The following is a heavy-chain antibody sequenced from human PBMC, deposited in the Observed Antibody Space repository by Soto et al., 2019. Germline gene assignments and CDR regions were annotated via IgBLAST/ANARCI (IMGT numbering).Heavy chain of an antibody. CDR2: IYYSGST. CDR3: ARHVDYGDYVYYYYMDV. D-gene: IGHD4-17*01. Sequence: SETLSLTCTVSGGSISSGGYYWSWIRQHPGKGLEWIGCIYYSGSTYYNPSLKSRVTISVDTSKNQFSLKLSSVTAADTAVYYCARHVDYGDYVYYYYMDVWGKGTTVTVSS. CDR1: GGSISSGGYY. V-gene: IGHV4-39*01. J-gene: IGHJ6*03.